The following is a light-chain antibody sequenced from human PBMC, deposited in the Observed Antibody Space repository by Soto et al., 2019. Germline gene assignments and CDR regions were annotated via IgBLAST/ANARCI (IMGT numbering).Light chain of an antibody. CDR2: AAS. CDR1: QSISSY. V-gene: IGKV1-39*01. CDR3: QQSYSTLWT. J-gene: IGKJ1*01. Sequence: DIQMNQSPSSLSASVGDRVTITCRASQSISSYLNWYQQKPGKAPKLLIYAASSLQSGVPSRFSGSGSGTDFTLTISSLQPEDFATYYCQQSYSTLWTFGQGTKADIK.